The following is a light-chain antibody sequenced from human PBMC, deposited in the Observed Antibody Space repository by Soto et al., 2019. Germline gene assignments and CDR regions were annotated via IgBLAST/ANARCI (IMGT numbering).Light chain of an antibody. V-gene: IGKV1-39*01. Sequence: DLPMTQSPSSLSASVGDRITITCRASQSINNYLNWYQQKPGRAPNLLIYAASSLRSGVPSRFSGSGSGTDFTLTISSLQPEDFATYYCQQTYSTPPITFGQGTRLDIK. CDR1: QSINNY. CDR2: AAS. J-gene: IGKJ5*01. CDR3: QQTYSTPPIT.